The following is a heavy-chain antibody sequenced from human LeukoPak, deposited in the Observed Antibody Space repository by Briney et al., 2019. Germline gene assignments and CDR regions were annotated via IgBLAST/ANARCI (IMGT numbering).Heavy chain of an antibody. J-gene: IGHJ4*02. CDR2: ISNSGGRT. D-gene: IGHD2/OR15-2a*01. CDR3: AKRMGYDFGHFDY. V-gene: IGHV3-23*01. Sequence: PGGSLRLSCAASGLTFSNYAVGSVRQAPGRRLEWVSAISNSGGRTYYADSVKGRFTISRDNSKNTLYLQMNSLRDDDAGVYYCAKRMGYDFGHFDYWGQGALVTVSS. CDR1: GLTFSNYA.